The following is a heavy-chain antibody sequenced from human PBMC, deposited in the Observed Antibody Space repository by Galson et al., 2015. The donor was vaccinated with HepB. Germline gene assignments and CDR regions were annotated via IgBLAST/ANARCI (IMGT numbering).Heavy chain of an antibody. CDR3: AKDRDGEYQLLAIDY. Sequence: SLRLSCAASGFTFSSYGMHWVRQAPGKGLEWVAVISYDGSNKYYADSVKGRFTISRDNSKNTLYLQMNSLRAEDTAVYYCAKDRDGEYQLLAIDYWGQGTLVTVSS. V-gene: IGHV3-30*18. J-gene: IGHJ4*02. CDR2: ISYDGSNK. CDR1: GFTFSSYG. D-gene: IGHD2-2*01.